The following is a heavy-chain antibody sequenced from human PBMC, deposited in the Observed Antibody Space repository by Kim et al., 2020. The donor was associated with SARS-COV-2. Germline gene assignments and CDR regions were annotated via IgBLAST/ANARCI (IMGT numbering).Heavy chain of an antibody. CDR2: IYYSGST. J-gene: IGHJ5*02. CDR1: GGSVSSGSYY. V-gene: IGHV4-61*01. Sequence: SETLSLTCTVSGGSVSSGSYYWSWIRQPPGKGLEWIGYIYYSGSTNYNPSLKSRVTISVDTSKNQFSLKLSSVTAADTAVYYCAREGISVAGRGWFDPWGQGTLVTVSS. CDR3: AREGISVAGRGWFDP. D-gene: IGHD6-19*01.